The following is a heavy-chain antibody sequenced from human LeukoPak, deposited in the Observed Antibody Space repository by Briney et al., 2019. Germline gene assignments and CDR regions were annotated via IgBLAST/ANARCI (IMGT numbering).Heavy chain of an antibody. Sequence: GGSLRLSCAASGFTFDDYAMHWVRQAPGKGLEWVSLISWDGGSTYYADSVKGRFTISRDNSKNSLYLQMNSLRAEDTALYYCAKAYGSGSYYQNWGLDYWGQGTLVTVSS. CDR1: GFTFDDYA. V-gene: IGHV3-43D*03. J-gene: IGHJ4*02. D-gene: IGHD3-10*01. CDR3: AKAYGSGSYYQNWGLDY. CDR2: ISWDGGST.